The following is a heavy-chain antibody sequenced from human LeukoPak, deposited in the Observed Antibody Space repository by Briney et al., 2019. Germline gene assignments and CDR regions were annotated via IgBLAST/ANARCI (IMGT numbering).Heavy chain of an antibody. CDR1: GFSFSSNN. D-gene: IGHD1-26*01. Sequence: GGSLRLSCAASGFSFSSNNMHWVRQAPGKGLEWLAIVGSDGVTKYYPDSVRGRFSVSRDTSKDTLYLQMNSLRAEDTAVYYCARDHMWGFDHWGQGTPVTVSS. V-gene: IGHV3-30*02. CDR2: VGSDGVTK. CDR3: ARDHMWGFDH. J-gene: IGHJ4*02.